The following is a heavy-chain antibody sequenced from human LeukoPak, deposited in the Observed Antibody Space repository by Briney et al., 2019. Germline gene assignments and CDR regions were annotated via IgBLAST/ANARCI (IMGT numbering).Heavy chain of an antibody. CDR2: ISWNSGSI. CDR1: GFTFDDYA. V-gene: IGHV3-9*01. J-gene: IGHJ4*02. D-gene: IGHD3-10*01. Sequence: GGSLRLSCAASGFTFDDYAMHWVRQAPGKGLEWVSGISWNSGSIGYADSVKGRFTVSRDNARTSLYLQMNSLTAEDTAVYYCARAAGHYFDYWGQGSLVTVSS. CDR3: ARAAGHYFDY.